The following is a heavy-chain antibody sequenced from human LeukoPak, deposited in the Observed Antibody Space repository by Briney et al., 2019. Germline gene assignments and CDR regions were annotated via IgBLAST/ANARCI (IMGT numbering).Heavy chain of an antibody. J-gene: IGHJ4*02. D-gene: IGHD1-26*01. V-gene: IGHV4-39*01. Sequence: SETLSLTCTVSGDSISCSSYYWGWIRQPPGKGLEWIGSIYYSGSTYYNPSLKSRVTISVDTSKNQFSLKLSSVTAADTAVYYCARHIVGAMAFDYWGQGTLITVSS. CDR3: ARHIVGAMAFDY. CDR1: GDSISCSSYY. CDR2: IYYSGST.